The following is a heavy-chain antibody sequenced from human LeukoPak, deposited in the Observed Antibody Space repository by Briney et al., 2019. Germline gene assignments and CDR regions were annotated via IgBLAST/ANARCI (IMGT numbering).Heavy chain of an antibody. CDR1: GYTFTSYD. D-gene: IGHD1-7*01. CDR3: ASLNYMHYYYYMDV. V-gene: IGHV1-18*01. J-gene: IGHJ6*03. CDR2: ISAYNGNT. Sequence: LNVSCKASGYTFTSYDVSWVRQAPGQGLEWMGWISAYNGNTNYAQKLQGRVTMTTDTSTSTAYMELRSLRSDDTAVYYCASLNYMHYYYYMDVWGKGTTVTVSS.